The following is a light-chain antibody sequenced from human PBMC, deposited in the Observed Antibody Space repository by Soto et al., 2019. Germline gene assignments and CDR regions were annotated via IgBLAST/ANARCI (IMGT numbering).Light chain of an antibody. CDR1: QSISNY. CDR2: AAS. V-gene: IGKV1-39*01. CDR3: QQSYRNPIT. Sequence: DIQMTQSASSLSASVGDRVTITCRASQSISNYLNWYQQKPGKAPNLLIHAASSLQSGVPPRFSGSGPGTDFTLTISSLQPEDFATYFCQQSYRNPITFGQGTRLEIK. J-gene: IGKJ5*01.